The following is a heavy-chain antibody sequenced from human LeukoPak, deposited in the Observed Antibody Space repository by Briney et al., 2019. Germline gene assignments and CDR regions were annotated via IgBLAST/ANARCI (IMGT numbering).Heavy chain of an antibody. CDR1: GGTFSSYA. CDR2: IIPIFGTA. CDR3: ARTDYYDSSGTLVLGNLFDY. J-gene: IGHJ4*02. D-gene: IGHD3-22*01. V-gene: IGHV1-69*05. Sequence: ASVKVSCKASGGTFSSYAISWVRQAPGQGLEWMGGIIPIFGTANYAQKFQGRVTITTDESTSTAYMELSSLRSEDTAVYCCARTDYYDSSGTLVLGNLFDYWGQGTLVTVSS.